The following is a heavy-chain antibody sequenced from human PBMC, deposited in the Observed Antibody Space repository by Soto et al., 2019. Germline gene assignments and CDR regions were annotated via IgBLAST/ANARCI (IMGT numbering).Heavy chain of an antibody. D-gene: IGHD3-16*01. CDR1: GFTVSSNY. V-gene: IGHV3-53*01. CDR2: IYSGGST. J-gene: IGHJ6*02. CDR3: ARDHDARGEFYYYYGMDV. Sequence: PGGSLRLSCAASGFTVSSNYMSWVRQAPGKGLEWVSVIYSGGSTYYADSVKGRFTISRDNSKNTLYLQMNSLRAEDTAVYYCARDHDARGEFYYYYGMDVWGQGTTVTVSS.